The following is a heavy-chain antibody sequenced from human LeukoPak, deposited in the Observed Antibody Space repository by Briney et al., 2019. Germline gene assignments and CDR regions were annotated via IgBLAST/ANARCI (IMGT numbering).Heavy chain of an antibody. V-gene: IGHV4-59*08. CDR2: IYYTGIT. D-gene: IGHD3-22*01. CDR3: ARARYYYDSSGYYPKMETYYFDY. Sequence: PSETLSLTCSVSGGPINNYYWSWIRQPPGKGLEWIGHIYYTGITSYNPSLKSRVTISVDTSKNQFSLKLSSVTAADTAVYYCARARYYYDSSGYYPKMETYYFDYWGQGTLITVSS. J-gene: IGHJ4*02. CDR1: GGPINNYY.